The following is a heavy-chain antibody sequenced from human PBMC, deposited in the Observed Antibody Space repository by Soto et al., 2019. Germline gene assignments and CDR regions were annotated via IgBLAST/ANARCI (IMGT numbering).Heavy chain of an antibody. J-gene: IGHJ4*02. CDR2: IYYSGST. CDR1: GDSITSNSYF. CDR3: ERHLSVDYFDY. Sequence: SETLSLTCTVSGDSITSNSYFWAWIRQPPGKGLEWIGSIYYSGSTYYNPSLKSRVTISVDRSKNQFSLKLSSVTAADTAVYYGERHLSVDYFDYWGQGALVTVSS. V-gene: IGHV4-39*01. D-gene: IGHD3-16*01.